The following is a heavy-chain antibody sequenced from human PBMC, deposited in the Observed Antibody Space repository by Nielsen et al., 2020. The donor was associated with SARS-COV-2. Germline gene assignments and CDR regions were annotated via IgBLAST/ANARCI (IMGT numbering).Heavy chain of an antibody. J-gene: IGHJ4*02. V-gene: IGHV5-51*01. D-gene: IGHD3/OR15-3a*01. CDR1: GYSFTNYW. CDR3: ARQGLRSPETDY. Sequence: GGSLRLSCKGSGYSFTNYWIGWVRQMPGRGLEWMGIIYPGDSETRYSPSFQDQVTMSVDKSINTAYLLWSSLKASDTAIYYCARQGLRSPETDYWGQGTLVTVSS. CDR2: IYPGDSET.